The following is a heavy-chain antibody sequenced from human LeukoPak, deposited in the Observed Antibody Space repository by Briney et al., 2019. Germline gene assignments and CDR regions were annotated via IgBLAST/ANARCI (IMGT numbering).Heavy chain of an antibody. CDR1: GFTVRTNY. D-gene: IGHD2-8*02. V-gene: IGHV3-53*01. CDR2: IYSGGST. CDR3: ARDTGSMAARFFDN. Sequence: PGGSLRLSCVASGFTVRTNYMSWVRQAPGKGLEWVSVIYSGGSTYYADSVKGRFTISRDNSKNTLYLQMNSLRAEDTAVYYCARDTGSMAARFFDNWGQGTLVTVSS. J-gene: IGHJ4*02.